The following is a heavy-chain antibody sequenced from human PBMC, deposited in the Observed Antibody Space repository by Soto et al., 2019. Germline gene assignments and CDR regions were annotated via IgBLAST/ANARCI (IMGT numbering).Heavy chain of an antibody. CDR2: INHSGST. CDR3: WRPSQKWLRDPVYGMDV. V-gene: IGHV4-34*01. J-gene: IGHJ6*02. CDR1: GVSFSGYY. Sequence: ETLSPTGSVYGVSFSGYYCNWIRQPPGKGLDWIGEINHSGSTNYNPSLKSLVTISLDTSRNQISLNRSSVPAADKAVDYYWRPSQKWLRDPVYGMDVWGQGTKVTVYS. D-gene: IGHD5-12*01.